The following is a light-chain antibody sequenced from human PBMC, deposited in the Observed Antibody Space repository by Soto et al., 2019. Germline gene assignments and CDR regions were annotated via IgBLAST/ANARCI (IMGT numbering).Light chain of an antibody. J-gene: IGLJ2*01. Sequence: SYELTQPPSVSVAPGKTARITCGGNNIGSKSVHWYQQKPGQAPVLVIYYDSHRPSGIPERFSGSNSGNTATLTISRVEAGDEADYYCQVWDSSSDHRVFGGGTKLTVL. CDR1: NIGSKS. CDR2: YDS. V-gene: IGLV3-21*04. CDR3: QVWDSSSDHRV.